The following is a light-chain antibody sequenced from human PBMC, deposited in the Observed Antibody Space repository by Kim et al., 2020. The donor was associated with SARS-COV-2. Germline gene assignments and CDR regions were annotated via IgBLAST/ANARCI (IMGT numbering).Light chain of an antibody. J-gene: IGLJ3*02. CDR1: KLGNKY. Sequence: VSPGQTASITCSGDKLGNKYACWYQQKPGQPPVLVIYQDSKRPSGIPERFSGSNSGNTATLTISGTQAMDEADYYCQAWDSSTAVFGGGTQLTVL. CDR3: QAWDSSTAV. V-gene: IGLV3-1*01. CDR2: QDS.